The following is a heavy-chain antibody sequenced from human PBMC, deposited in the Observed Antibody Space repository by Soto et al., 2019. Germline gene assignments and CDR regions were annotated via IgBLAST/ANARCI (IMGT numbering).Heavy chain of an antibody. CDR1: GGSFSGYY. Sequence: QVQLQQWGAGLLKPSETLSLTCAVYGGSFSGYYWSWIRQPPGKGLEWIGEINHSGSTTYNPSLKRRVTLSVDTSKNQFSLKLSSVTAADTAVYYCQGGVRGVHYWGQGTLVTVSS. D-gene: IGHD3-10*01. J-gene: IGHJ4*02. V-gene: IGHV4-34*01. CDR3: QGGVRGVHY. CDR2: INHSGST.